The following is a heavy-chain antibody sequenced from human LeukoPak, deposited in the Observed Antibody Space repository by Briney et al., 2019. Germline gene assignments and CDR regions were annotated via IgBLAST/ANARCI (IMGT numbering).Heavy chain of an antibody. D-gene: IGHD3-10*01. V-gene: IGHV3-30-3*01. Sequence: GGSLRLSCAASGFTFSSHAMYWVRQAPGKGLDWVALISYDGSNKYYADSVKGRFTISRDNSKNTMVLQVNSLSTEDTAVYYCARGRGNYSPNPFDIWGKGTEVTVSS. CDR3: ARGRGNYSPNPFDI. CDR2: ISYDGSNK. CDR1: GFTFSSHA. J-gene: IGHJ3*02.